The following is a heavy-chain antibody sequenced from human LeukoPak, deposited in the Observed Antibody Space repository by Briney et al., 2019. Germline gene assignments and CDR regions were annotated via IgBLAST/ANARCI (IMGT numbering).Heavy chain of an antibody. Sequence: GGSLRLSCTASGFTFSSYWMSWVRQAPGKGLEWVANIKQDGSEKYYVDSVKGRFTISRDNAKNSLYLQMNSLRAEDTAVYYCARGSTMIVPGAFDIWGQETMVTVSS. CDR2: IKQDGSEK. V-gene: IGHV3-7*01. CDR3: ARGSTMIVPGAFDI. CDR1: GFTFSSYW. J-gene: IGHJ3*02. D-gene: IGHD3-22*01.